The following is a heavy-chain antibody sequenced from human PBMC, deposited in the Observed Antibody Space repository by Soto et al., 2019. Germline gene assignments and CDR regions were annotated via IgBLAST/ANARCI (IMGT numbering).Heavy chain of an antibody. D-gene: IGHD6-19*01. Sequence: EVQLLESGGDLVQPGGSLRLSCVASGFIFSDYAMTWVRQAPGKGLEGVSTIGVSGGDTYYADSVKGRFTITRDYSKNTVYVQMNSLRAEDTAGYYCVKRAVTGVWWFFDNWGQGALVAVSS. J-gene: IGHJ4*02. CDR2: IGVSGGDT. V-gene: IGHV3-23*01. CDR3: VKRAVTGVWWFFDN. CDR1: GFIFSDYA.